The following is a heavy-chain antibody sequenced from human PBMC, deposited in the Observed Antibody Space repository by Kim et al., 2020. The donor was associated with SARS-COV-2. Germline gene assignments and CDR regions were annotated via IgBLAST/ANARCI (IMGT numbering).Heavy chain of an antibody. Sequence: DKSIVDSVKGRFTISRDNAKNSLYLQMNSLGDEDSAVYYCARGGFFFEYWGQGTLVTVSS. J-gene: IGHJ4*02. V-gene: IGHV3-7*01. CDR2: DK. D-gene: IGHD3-10*01. CDR3: ARGGFFFEY.